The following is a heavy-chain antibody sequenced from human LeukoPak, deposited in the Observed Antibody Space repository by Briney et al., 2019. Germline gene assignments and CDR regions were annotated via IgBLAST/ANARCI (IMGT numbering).Heavy chain of an antibody. V-gene: IGHV3-74*01. CDR2: INSDGSST. Sequence: GGSLRLSCAASGFTFSSYWMHWFRQAPGQELVWVSRINSDGSSTSYADSVKGRFTISRDNAKNTVYLQMNSLRAEDTAVYYCAKDGITMIVVVRDRGTGEFDYWGQGTLVTVSS. CDR1: GFTFSSYW. J-gene: IGHJ4*02. CDR3: AKDGITMIVVVRDRGTGEFDY. D-gene: IGHD3-22*01.